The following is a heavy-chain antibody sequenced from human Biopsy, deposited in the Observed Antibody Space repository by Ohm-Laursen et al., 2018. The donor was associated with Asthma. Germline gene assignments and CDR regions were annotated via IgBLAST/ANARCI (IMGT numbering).Heavy chain of an antibody. D-gene: IGHD2-21*02. Sequence: SLRLSCTASGFRFPIYGMHWVRQGPGKGPEWVALISYDGRETGCVDSVKGRFTISRDNFRNTMHLQMSSLRPEDSAMYYCTRDRFYNSVTSESFYYGVDVWGQGTTVTVSS. V-gene: IGHV3-30*03. CDR1: GFRFPIYG. CDR3: TRDRFYNSVTSESFYYGVDV. CDR2: ISYDGRET. J-gene: IGHJ6*02.